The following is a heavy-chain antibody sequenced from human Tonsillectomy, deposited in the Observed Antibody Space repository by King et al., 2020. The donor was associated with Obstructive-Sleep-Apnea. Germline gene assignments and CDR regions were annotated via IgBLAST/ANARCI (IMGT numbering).Heavy chain of an antibody. D-gene: IGHD3-10*01. Sequence: QLVQSGAEVKKPGESLKISCKGSGYSFTSYWIGWVRQMPGKGLEWMGIIYPGDSDTRYSPSFQGQVTISADKSISTAYLQWRSLKASDTAMYYRARPSMVRGVPKSFDYWGQGTLVTVSS. V-gene: IGHV5-51*01. J-gene: IGHJ4*02. CDR3: ARPSMVRGVPKSFDY. CDR1: GYSFTSYW. CDR2: IYPGDSDT.